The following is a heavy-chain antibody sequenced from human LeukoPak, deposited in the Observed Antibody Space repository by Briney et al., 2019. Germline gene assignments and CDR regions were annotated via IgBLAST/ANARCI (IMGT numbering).Heavy chain of an antibody. CDR2: IYYSGSA. J-gene: IGHJ5*02. CDR3: ARVPYGSGENWFDP. V-gene: IGHV4-59*01. CDR1: GGSISSYY. D-gene: IGHD3-10*01. Sequence: SETLSLTCTVSGGSISSYYWSWIRQPPGKGLEWIGYIYYSGSATYNPSLKSRVTISVDTSKNQFSLKLSSVTAADTAVYHCARVPYGSGENWFDPWGQGALVTVSS.